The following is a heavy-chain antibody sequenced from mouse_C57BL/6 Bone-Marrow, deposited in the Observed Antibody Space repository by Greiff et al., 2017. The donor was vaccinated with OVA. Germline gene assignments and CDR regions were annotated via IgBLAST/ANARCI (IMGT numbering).Heavy chain of an antibody. V-gene: IGHV1-9*01. CDR2: ILPGSGST. CDR1: GYTFTGYW. D-gene: IGHD2-3*01. J-gene: IGHJ4*01. Sequence: VQRVESGAELMKPGASVKLSCKATGYTFTGYWIEWVKQRPGHGLEWIGEILPGSGSTNYNEKFKGKATFTADTSSNTAYMQLSSLTTEDSAIYYCASVWWLLRGRYYAMDYWGQGTSVTVSS. CDR3: ASVWWLLRGRYYAMDY.